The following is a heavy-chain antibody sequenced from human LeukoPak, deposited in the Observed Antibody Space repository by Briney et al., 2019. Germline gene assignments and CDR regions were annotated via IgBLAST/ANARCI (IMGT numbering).Heavy chain of an antibody. J-gene: IGHJ4*02. Sequence: GASVKVSCKVSGYTLTQLSMHWVRQAPGKGLEWMGGFDPEDGETIYAQKFQGRVTMPEDTSTDTAYMELSSLRSEDTAVYYCATVSSGRSSDYWGQGTLVTVSS. D-gene: IGHD6-19*01. CDR1: GYTLTQLS. CDR3: ATVSSGRSSDY. V-gene: IGHV1-24*01. CDR2: FDPEDGET.